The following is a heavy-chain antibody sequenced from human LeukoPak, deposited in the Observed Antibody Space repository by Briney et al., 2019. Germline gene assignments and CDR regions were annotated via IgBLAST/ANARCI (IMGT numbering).Heavy chain of an antibody. D-gene: IGHD3-16*01. J-gene: IGHJ6*03. CDR2: IYYTGTT. CDR1: GGSISINNYY. Sequence: PSETLSLTCTVSGGSISINNYYWAWIRQPPGKGLEWIGSIYYTGTTYYNPSLKNRVTISVDTSKNQFSLRLSSVTAADTAMYYCARDGAHKNHYYSYYYMDVWGKGTTVTVSS. V-gene: IGHV4-39*07. CDR3: ARDGAHKNHYYSYYYMDV.